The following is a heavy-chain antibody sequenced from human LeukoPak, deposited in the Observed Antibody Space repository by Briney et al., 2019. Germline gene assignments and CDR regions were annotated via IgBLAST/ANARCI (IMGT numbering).Heavy chain of an antibody. V-gene: IGHV1-2*02. Sequence: WASVKVSCKASGYTFTGYYMHWVRQAPGQGLEWMGWINPNSGGTNYAQKFQGRVTMTRDTSISTAYMELSRLRSDDTAVYYCARGRCVGSTSCYYFDYWGQGTLVTVSS. CDR2: INPNSGGT. D-gene: IGHD2-2*01. J-gene: IGHJ4*02. CDR3: ARGRCVGSTSCYYFDY. CDR1: GYTFTGYY.